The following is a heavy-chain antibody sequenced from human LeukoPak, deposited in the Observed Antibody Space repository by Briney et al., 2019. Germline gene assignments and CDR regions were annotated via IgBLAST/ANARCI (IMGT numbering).Heavy chain of an antibody. CDR2: ISGSGGST. CDR1: GFTFSSYA. CDR3: AKDRPSYNWNYDVAFDI. J-gene: IGHJ3*02. D-gene: IGHD1-7*01. Sequence: GGSLRLSCAASGFTFSSYAMSWVRQAPGKGLEWVSAISGSGGSTYYADSVKGRFTISRDNSKNTLYLQMNSLRAEDTAVYYCAKDRPSYNWNYDVAFDIWGQGTMVTVSS. V-gene: IGHV3-23*01.